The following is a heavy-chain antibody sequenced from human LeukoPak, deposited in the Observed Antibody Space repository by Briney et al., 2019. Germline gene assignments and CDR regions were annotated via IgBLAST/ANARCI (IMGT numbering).Heavy chain of an antibody. CDR1: GGSISWSSYY. Sequence: SETLSLTCTVSGGSISWSSYYWSWIRQPPGKGLEWIGYIYYSGSTNYNPSLKSRVTISVDTSKNQFSLKLSSVTAADTAVCYCAGGDDFWSGYYFAYYYYMDVWGKGTTVTVSS. V-gene: IGHV4-61*01. CDR2: IYYSGST. D-gene: IGHD3-3*01. J-gene: IGHJ6*03. CDR3: AGGDDFWSGYYFAYYYYMDV.